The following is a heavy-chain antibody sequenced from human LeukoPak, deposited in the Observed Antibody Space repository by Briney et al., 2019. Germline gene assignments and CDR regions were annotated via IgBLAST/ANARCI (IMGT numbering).Heavy chain of an antibody. J-gene: IGHJ3*01. CDR3: ARDVVPRDYGDTLNAYDL. CDR1: GGSLSGYY. V-gene: IGHV4-34*01. D-gene: IGHD4-17*01. CDR2: IHHDGRT. Sequence: SETLSLTCAVSGGSLSGYYWSWIRQAPGKGLEWMGDIHHDGRTKYKSSFKSRITIFLVSSKNEVSLRLSPVTPADTALYFCARDVVPRDYGDTLNAYDLWGQGTMVTVS.